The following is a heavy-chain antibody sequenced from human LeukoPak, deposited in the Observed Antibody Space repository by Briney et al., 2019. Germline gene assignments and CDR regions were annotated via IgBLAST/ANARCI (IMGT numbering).Heavy chain of an antibody. Sequence: GGSLRLSCAGSGFTFNNYWMNWVRQAPGKGLEWVSYISSSGGTIYYADSVKGRFTISRDNAKNSLYLQMNSLRAEDTAVYYCARDLSYCTITSCSYYYYGMDVWGRGTTVTVSS. J-gene: IGHJ6*02. D-gene: IGHD2-2*01. V-gene: IGHV3-48*04. CDR1: GFTFNNYW. CDR3: ARDLSYCTITSCSYYYYGMDV. CDR2: ISSSGGTI.